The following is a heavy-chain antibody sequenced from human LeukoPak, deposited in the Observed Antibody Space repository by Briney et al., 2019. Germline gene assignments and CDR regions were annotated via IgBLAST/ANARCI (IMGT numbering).Heavy chain of an antibody. CDR1: GFTFSSYG. CDR2: ISSSSSAI. V-gene: IGHV3-48*01. CDR3: ARDRRNTGSFFDS. D-gene: IGHD1-26*01. J-gene: IGHJ4*02. Sequence: PGGFLRLSCAASGFTFSSYGMNWVRQAPGKGLEWVSYISSSSSAIYYADSVKGRFTISRDNAKNSLYLQMNSLRAEDTAVYSCARDRRNTGSFFDSWGQGSLVTVSS.